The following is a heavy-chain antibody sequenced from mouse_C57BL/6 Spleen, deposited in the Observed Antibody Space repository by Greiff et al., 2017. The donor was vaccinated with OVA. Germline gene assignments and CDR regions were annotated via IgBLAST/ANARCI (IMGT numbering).Heavy chain of an antibody. Sequence: QVQLQQSGAELVKPGASVKISCKASGYAFSSYWMNWVKQRPGKGLEWIGQIYPGDGDTNYNGKFKGKATLTADNSSSTAYMQLSSLTSEDSAVYFCARQTAQATFDYWGQGTTLTVSS. J-gene: IGHJ2*01. D-gene: IGHD3-2*02. CDR3: ARQTAQATFDY. CDR2: IYPGDGDT. V-gene: IGHV1-80*01. CDR1: GYAFSSYW.